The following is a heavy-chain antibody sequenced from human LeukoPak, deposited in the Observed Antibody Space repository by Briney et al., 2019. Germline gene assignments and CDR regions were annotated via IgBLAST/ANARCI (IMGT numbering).Heavy chain of an antibody. CDR3: VKIAAD. D-gene: IGHD6-13*01. V-gene: IGHV3-64D*06. CDR1: EFSFSVYF. CDR2: ISANGGST. J-gene: IGHJ4*02. Sequence: VGSLRLSCAASEFSFSVYFMTWVRQAPGKGLEYVSGISANGGSTYYADSVKGRFTISRDNSKNTLYLQMSSLRVEDTALYYCVKIAADWGQGALVTVFS.